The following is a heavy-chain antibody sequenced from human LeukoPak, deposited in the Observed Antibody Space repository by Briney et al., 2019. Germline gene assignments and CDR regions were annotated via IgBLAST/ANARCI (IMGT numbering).Heavy chain of an antibody. CDR1: GFTFSSYG. Sequence: GGSLRLSCAASGFTFSSYGMHWVRQAPGKGLGWVAVIWYDGSNKYYADSVKGRFTISRDNSKNTLYLQMNSLRAEDTAVYYCARGDFYYYGMDVWGQGTTVTVSS. V-gene: IGHV3-33*01. D-gene: IGHD3-3*01. CDR3: ARGDFYYYGMDV. CDR2: IWYDGSNK. J-gene: IGHJ6*02.